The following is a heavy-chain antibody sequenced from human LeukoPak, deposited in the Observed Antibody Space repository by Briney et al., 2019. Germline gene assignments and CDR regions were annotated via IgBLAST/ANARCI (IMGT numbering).Heavy chain of an antibody. V-gene: IGHV3-48*03. CDR3: AELGITMIGGV. J-gene: IGHJ6*04. CDR1: GFTFSSYE. CDR2: ISSSGSTI. Sequence: PGGSLRLSCAASGFTFSSYEMNWVPQAPGKGLEWVSYISSSGSTIYYADSVKGRFTISRDNAKNSLYLQMNSLRAEDTAVYYCAELGITMIGGVWSKGTTVTISS. D-gene: IGHD3-10*02.